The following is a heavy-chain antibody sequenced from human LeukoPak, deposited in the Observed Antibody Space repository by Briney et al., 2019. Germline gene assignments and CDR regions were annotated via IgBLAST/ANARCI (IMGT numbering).Heavy chain of an antibody. V-gene: IGHV3-66*01. D-gene: IGHD2-2*01. CDR1: GFTFSSYE. J-gene: IGHJ4*02. Sequence: PGGSLRLSCAASGFTFSSYEMNWVRQAPGKGLEWVSIIYSGGSTYYTDSVRGRFIISRDISKNTLYLQMNSLRAEDTAVYYCARVGDCGRASCYAIDYWGQGTLVTVSS. CDR2: IYSGGST. CDR3: ARVGDCGRASCYAIDY.